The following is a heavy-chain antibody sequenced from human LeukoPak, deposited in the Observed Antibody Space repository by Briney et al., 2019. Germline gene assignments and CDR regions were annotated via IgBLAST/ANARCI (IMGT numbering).Heavy chain of an antibody. CDR1: GYTFSNYD. CDR2: MSPNSGNT. J-gene: IGHJ4*02. V-gene: IGHV1-8*01. D-gene: IGHD6-19*01. Sequence: ASVKVSCKASGYTFSNYDINWVRQATGQGLEWIGWMSPNSGNTGYVKKFQGRVTMTRDMSTSTVYMELSSLRSEDTAVYYCAREKSGSGWYIDYWGQGTLVTVSS. CDR3: AREKSGSGWYIDY.